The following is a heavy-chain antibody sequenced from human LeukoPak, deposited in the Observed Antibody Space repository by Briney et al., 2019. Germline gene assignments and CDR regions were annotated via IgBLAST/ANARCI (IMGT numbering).Heavy chain of an antibody. CDR3: ARALRIAAATTSFDY. D-gene: IGHD6-13*01. V-gene: IGHV3-11*03. CDR1: GFTLSDYY. Sequence: GGSLRLSCVASGFTLSDYYMTWSRQAQGKGLEWVSYIKSSSSYTNYADSVKGRFTVSRDNAKNSLYLQMNSLRAEDTAVYYCARALRIAAATTSFDYWGQETRDTVSS. J-gene: IGHJ4*02. CDR2: IKSSSSYT.